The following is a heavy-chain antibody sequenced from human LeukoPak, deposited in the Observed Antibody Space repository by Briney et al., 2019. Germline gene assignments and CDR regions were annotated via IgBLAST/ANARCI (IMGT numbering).Heavy chain of an antibody. J-gene: IGHJ4*02. CDR2: IYPGDSET. CDR1: GYRFSSYW. V-gene: IGHV5-51*01. Sequence: GESLKISCKGSGYRFSSYWIGWVRQMPGKGLEWMGIIYPGDSETRYSPSFQGQVTISADKSISTAYLQWSSLKASDTAMYYCVRALGYCSSGSCYYYDYWGQGTLVNVSS. CDR3: VRALGYCSSGSCYYYDY. D-gene: IGHD2-15*01.